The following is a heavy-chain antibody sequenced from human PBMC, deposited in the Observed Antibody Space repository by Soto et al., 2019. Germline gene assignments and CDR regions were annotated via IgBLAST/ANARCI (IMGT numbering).Heavy chain of an antibody. CDR3: VRKWRYYGGVYYYGMDA. V-gene: IGHV2-5*02. CDR1: GFSLNTGGVG. CDR2: IYWDDDE. Sequence: ITLKESGPTLVKPTQTLTLTCTFSGFSLNTGGVGVGWVRQPRGKAMEWLALIYWDDDERYRPSLRSRLNITKDTINNQVVLTMTSMDPEDTAKYFCVRKWRYYGGVYYYGMDAWGRGNTVTVSS. D-gene: IGHD3-10*01. J-gene: IGHJ6*04.